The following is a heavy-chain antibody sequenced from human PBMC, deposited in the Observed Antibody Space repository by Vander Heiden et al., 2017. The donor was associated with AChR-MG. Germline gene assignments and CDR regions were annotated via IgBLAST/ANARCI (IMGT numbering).Heavy chain of an antibody. CDR3: AKDRGYCSGGSCYSEFDY. V-gene: IGHV3-23*01. J-gene: IGHJ4*02. Sequence: EVQLLEYGGGLVQPGGSLRLSCAASGFTFSSYAMSWVRQAPGKGLEWVSAISGSGGSTYYADSVKGRFTISRDNSKNTLYLQMNSLRAEDTAVYYCAKDRGYCSGGSCYSEFDYWGQGTLVTVSS. CDR2: ISGSGGST. CDR1: GFTFSSYA. D-gene: IGHD2-15*01.